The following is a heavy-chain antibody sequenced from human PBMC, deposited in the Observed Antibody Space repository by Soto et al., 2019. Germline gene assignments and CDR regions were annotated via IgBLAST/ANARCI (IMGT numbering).Heavy chain of an antibody. J-gene: IGHJ6*03. Sequence: PGGSLRLSCTASGFTFGDYAMSWFRQAPGKGLEWVGFIRSKAYGGTTEYAASVKGRFTISRDDSKSIAYLQMNSLKTEDTAVYYCMVRGYYYYYYMDVWGKGTTVTVSS. CDR2: IRSKAYGGTT. CDR1: GFTFGDYA. V-gene: IGHV3-49*03. D-gene: IGHD3-10*01. CDR3: MVRGYYYYYYMDV.